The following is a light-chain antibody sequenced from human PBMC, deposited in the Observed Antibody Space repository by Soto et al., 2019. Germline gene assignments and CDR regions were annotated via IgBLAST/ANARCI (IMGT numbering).Light chain of an antibody. CDR3: QQSYSTAWT. J-gene: IGKJ1*01. CDR2: AAS. Sequence: DIQMTQSPSSLSASVGDRVTITCRASQSISSYLNWYQQNPGKAPKLLIYAASSLQSGVPSRFSGSGSGTYFTLTISSLQPEDFATYYCQQSYSTAWTFGQGTKVEIK. V-gene: IGKV1-39*01. CDR1: QSISSY.